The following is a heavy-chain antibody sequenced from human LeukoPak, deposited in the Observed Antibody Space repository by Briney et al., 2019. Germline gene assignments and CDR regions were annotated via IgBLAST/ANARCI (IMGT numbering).Heavy chain of an antibody. CDR1: GFTFSSYA. V-gene: IGHV3-23*01. CDR2: ISGSGGNT. D-gene: IGHD6-19*01. J-gene: IGHJ4*02. CDR3: AREQWLDPKTFDY. Sequence: QPGGSLRLSCAASGFTFSSYAMSWVRQAPGKGLEWVSTISGSGGNTYYANSVKGRFTISRDNSKNTLYLQMDSLRAEDTAVYYCAREQWLDPKTFDYWGQGTLVTVSS.